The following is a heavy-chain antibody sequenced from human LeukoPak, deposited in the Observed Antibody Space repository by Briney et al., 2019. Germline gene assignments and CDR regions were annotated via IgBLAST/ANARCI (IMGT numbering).Heavy chain of an antibody. CDR1: GYTFTSYS. J-gene: IGHJ4*02. Sequence: GASVKVSCKTSGYTFTSYSINWVRQAPGQGLEWMGRISAHNGNANYAQKFQGRVTMTTDTLATTAYMELRSLRSDDTAVYYCARDLERYYDLEGRSGYWGQGTLVTVSS. CDR2: ISAHNGNA. CDR3: ARDLERYYDLEGRSGY. V-gene: IGHV1-18*01. D-gene: IGHD3-3*01.